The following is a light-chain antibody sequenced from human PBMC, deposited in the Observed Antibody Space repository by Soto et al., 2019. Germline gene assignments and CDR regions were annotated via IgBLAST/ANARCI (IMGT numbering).Light chain of an antibody. V-gene: IGLV2-14*01. CDR1: SSDVGGYSY. CDR3: SSFSSITREV. CDR2: EVS. J-gene: IGLJ2*01. Sequence: QLVLTQPASVSGSPGQSITISCTGTSSDVGGYSYVSWYQQHPGKTPKLMIYEVSNRPSGVSHRFSGSKSGNTASLTISGLQTEDEAEYYCSSFSSITREVFGGGTKLTVL.